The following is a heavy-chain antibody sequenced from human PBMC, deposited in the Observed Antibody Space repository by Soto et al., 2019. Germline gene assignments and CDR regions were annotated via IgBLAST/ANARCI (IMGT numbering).Heavy chain of an antibody. V-gene: IGHV4-39*01. J-gene: IGHJ4*02. CDR2: IYYSGST. CDR1: GGSISSSSYY. D-gene: IGHD3-10*01. CDR3: ATLWFGEGNY. Sequence: QLQLQESGPGLVKPSETLSLTCTVSGGSISSSSYYWGWIRQPPGKGLEWIGSIYYSGSTYYNPSLKGRVTISVDTSKYQFSLKLSSVTAADTAVYYCATLWFGEGNYWGQGTLVTVSS.